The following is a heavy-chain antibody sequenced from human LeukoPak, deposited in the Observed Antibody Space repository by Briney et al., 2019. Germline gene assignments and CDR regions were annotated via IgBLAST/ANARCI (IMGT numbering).Heavy chain of an antibody. CDR2: IRGDGSAK. D-gene: IGHD3-22*01. J-gene: IGHJ4*02. Sequence: GGPLRLSCAASGFSFSTNWMAWVRQAPGKGLEWVGNIRGDGSAKFYGGSVKGRFTISRDNSQNTLYLQMDSLRPEDTAVYYCASSHDSSGNDWGQGTLVTVSS. V-gene: IGHV3-7*01. CDR3: ASSHDSSGND. CDR1: GFSFSTNW.